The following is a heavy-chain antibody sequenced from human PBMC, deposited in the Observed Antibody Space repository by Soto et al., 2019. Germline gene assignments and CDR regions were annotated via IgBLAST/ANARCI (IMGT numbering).Heavy chain of an antibody. CDR2: IYSSGNT. V-gene: IGHV4-4*07. Sequence: QGQLQESGPGLVKPSETLSLICTVSGGSIRNYFWTWIRQPAGKGLEWIGRIYSSGNTVYNATLKSRVTMTIDMSKSQFSLKLSAMTAADTAVYYCVRDVESPGISGSWGACDIWGQGTMGTVSS. J-gene: IGHJ3*02. CDR3: VRDVESPGISGSWGACDI. CDR1: GGSIRNYF. D-gene: IGHD1-20*01.